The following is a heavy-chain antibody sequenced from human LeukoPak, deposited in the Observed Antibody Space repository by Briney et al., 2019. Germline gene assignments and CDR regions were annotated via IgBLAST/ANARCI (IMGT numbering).Heavy chain of an antibody. Sequence: GASVKVSCKASGHTFTGDYLHWVRQAPGQGLEWLEWINPDSGGTNYAQKFQGRVTMTRDTSISTAYMELTRLTFDDTAVYFCARGSSTRDWGQGTLVTVSS. D-gene: IGHD6-19*01. J-gene: IGHJ4*02. CDR1: GHTFTGDY. CDR2: INPDSGGT. CDR3: ARGSSTRD. V-gene: IGHV1-2*02.